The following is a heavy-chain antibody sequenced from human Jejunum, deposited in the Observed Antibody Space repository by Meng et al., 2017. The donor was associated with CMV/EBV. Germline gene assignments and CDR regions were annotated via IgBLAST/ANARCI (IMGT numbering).Heavy chain of an antibody. CDR2: INSDGSST. CDR3: ARDRGDGYSLDY. D-gene: IGHD5-24*01. Sequence: CAASGFTFSSYWMHWVRQAPGKGLVWVSRINSDGSSTSYADSVKGRIAISRDNAKNTLYLEKDSLTVEDTAVYYCARDRGDGYSLDYWGQGALVTVSS. J-gene: IGHJ4*02. CDR1: GFTFSSYW. V-gene: IGHV3-74*01.